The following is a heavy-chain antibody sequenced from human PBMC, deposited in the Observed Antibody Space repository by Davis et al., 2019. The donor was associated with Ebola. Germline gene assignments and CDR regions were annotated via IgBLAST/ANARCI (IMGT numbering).Heavy chain of an antibody. CDR1: GGSFSGYY. J-gene: IGHJ6*03. Sequence: MPSETLSLTCAVYGGSFSGYYWSWIRQPPGKGLEWIGEMNHSGSTNYNPSLKSRVTISVDTSKNQFSLKVSSVTAADTAVYYCARVRSGHYYYYMDVWGKGTTVTVSS. D-gene: IGHD3-3*01. CDR2: MNHSGST. V-gene: IGHV4-34*01. CDR3: ARVRSGHYYYYMDV.